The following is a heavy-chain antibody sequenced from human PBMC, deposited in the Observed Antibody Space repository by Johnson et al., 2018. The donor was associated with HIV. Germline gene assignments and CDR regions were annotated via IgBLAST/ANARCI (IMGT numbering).Heavy chain of an antibody. J-gene: IGHJ3*02. CDR1: GITVSSNY. V-gene: IGHV3-66*01. Sequence: VQLVESGGGLVQPGGSLRLSCSVSGITVSSNYMSWVRQAPGQGLEWVSVIFTAGDVYYSVSVKGRFTISRDNSKNTLYLQRNSLRAEDTALYYCARAYSYGVFDIWGQGTMVTVSS. D-gene: IGHD5-18*01. CDR2: IFTAGDV. CDR3: ARAYSYGVFDI.